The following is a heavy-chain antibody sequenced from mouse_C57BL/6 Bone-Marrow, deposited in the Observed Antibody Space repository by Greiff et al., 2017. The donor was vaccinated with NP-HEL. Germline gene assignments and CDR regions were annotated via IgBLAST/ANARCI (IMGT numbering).Heavy chain of an antibody. J-gene: IGHJ2*01. Sequence: QVQLQQPGAELVKPGASVKLSCKASGYTFTSYWMHWVKQRPGQGLEWIGMIHPNSGSTNYNEKFKSKATLTVDKSSSTAYMQRSSLTSEYSAVYYCARSHYYGSSFDYWGQGTTLTVSS. V-gene: IGHV1-64*01. CDR1: GYTFTSYW. CDR3: ARSHYYGSSFDY. D-gene: IGHD1-1*01. CDR2: IHPNSGST.